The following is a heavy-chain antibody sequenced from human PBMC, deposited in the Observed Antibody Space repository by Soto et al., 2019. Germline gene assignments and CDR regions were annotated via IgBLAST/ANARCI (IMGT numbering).Heavy chain of an antibody. CDR2: INHSGST. CDR1: GGSFSGYY. D-gene: IGHD2-15*01. CDR3: ARAGIVVVVAATKGPYYFDY. Sequence: QVQLQQWGAGLLKPSETLSLTCAAYGGSFSGYYWSWIRQPPGKGLEWIGEINHSGSTNYNPSLKSRVTISIDTSKNQFSLKLSSVTAADTAVYYCARAGIVVVVAATKGPYYFDYWGQGTLVTVSS. J-gene: IGHJ4*02. V-gene: IGHV4-34*01.